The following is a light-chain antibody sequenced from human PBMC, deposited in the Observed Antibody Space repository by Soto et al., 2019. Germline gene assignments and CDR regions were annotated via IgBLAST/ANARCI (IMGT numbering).Light chain of an antibody. J-gene: IGLJ2*01. Sequence: QSALTQPASVYGSPGQSITISCTGTSSDVGGYNYVSWYQQHPGKAPKLMIYGVSNRPSGVSNRFSGSKSGNTASLTISGLQAEDEADYYCSSYTSSSTLVVFGGGTKVTVL. CDR3: SSYTSSSTLVV. V-gene: IGLV2-14*03. CDR1: SSDVGGYNY. CDR2: GVS.